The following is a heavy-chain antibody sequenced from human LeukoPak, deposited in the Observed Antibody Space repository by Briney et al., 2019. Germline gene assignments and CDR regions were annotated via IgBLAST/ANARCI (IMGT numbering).Heavy chain of an antibody. J-gene: IGHJ5*02. Sequence: KRGESLKISCKGSGYSFTSYWIGWVRQMPGKGLQWMGIIYPGDSDTRYSPSFEGQATISADKSISTAYLQWSSLKASDTAMYYCARLGGVVVAAPPGLGSWFDPWGQGTLVTVSS. CDR2: IYPGDSDT. D-gene: IGHD2-15*01. V-gene: IGHV5-51*01. CDR1: GYSFTSYW. CDR3: ARLGGVVVAAPPGLGSWFDP.